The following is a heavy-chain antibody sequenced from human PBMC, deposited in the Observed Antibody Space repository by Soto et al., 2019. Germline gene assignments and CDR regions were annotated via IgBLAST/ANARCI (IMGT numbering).Heavy chain of an antibody. CDR2: IIPILGIA. D-gene: IGHD2-8*01. CDR3: ARDQSNGSGFDP. Sequence: SVKVSCKASGGTFSSYTISWVRQAPGQGLEWMGRIIPILGIANYAQKFQGRVTITADKSTSTAYMELSSLRSEDTAVYYCARDQSNGSGFDPWGQGNLVTVSS. J-gene: IGHJ5*02. CDR1: GGTFSSYT. V-gene: IGHV1-69*04.